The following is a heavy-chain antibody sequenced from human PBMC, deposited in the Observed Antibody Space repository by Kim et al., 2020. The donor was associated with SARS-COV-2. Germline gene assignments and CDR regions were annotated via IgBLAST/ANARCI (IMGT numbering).Heavy chain of an antibody. J-gene: IGHJ4*02. CDR2: INPHNGDP. D-gene: IGHD4-17*01. CDR1: GYTFTAYY. Sequence: ASVKVSCKASGYTFTAYYMHWLRQAPGQGLEWMGRINPHNGDPDYAQNFQGRVIMTRDTSILTAYMELNSLTSDDTAVYYCARHSHRYDYADFDYWGQGTLVTVSS. CDR3: ARHSHRYDYADFDY. V-gene: IGHV1-2*06.